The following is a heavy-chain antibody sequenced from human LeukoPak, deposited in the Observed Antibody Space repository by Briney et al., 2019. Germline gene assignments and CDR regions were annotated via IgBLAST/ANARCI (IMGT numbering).Heavy chain of an antibody. CDR2: IGIAGDT. CDR1: GFTFSNYD. J-gene: IGHJ4*02. V-gene: IGHV3-13*01. Sequence: GGSLRLSCAASGFTFSNYDMHWVRQATGKGLEWVSGIGIAGDTYYPGSVKGRFTISRENAKNSLYLQTNSLRAGDTAVYYCARGTDTVTFDYWGEGTLVSVSS. D-gene: IGHD4-17*01. CDR3: ARGTDTVTFDY.